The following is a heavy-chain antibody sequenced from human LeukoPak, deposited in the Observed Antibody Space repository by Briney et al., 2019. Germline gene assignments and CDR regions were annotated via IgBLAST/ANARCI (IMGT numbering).Heavy chain of an antibody. CDR3: ARDLGMATITSVDY. CDR2: IIPIFGTA. D-gene: IGHD5-24*01. CDR1: GGTFSSYA. Sequence: ASVKVSCKASGGTFSSYAISWVRQAPGQGLEWMGGIIPIFGTANYAQKFQGRVTITADESTSTAYMELSSLRSEDTAVYYCARDLGMATITSVDYWGQGTLVTVSS. J-gene: IGHJ4*02. V-gene: IGHV1-69*13.